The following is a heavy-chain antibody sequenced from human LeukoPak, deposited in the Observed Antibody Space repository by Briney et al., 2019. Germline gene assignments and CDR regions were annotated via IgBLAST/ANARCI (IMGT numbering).Heavy chain of an antibody. J-gene: IGHJ4*02. D-gene: IGHD4-11*01. V-gene: IGHV4-61*02. Sequence: SETLSLTCTVSGGSISSGSYYWSWIRQPAGKGLEWIGRIYTSGSTNYNPSFKSRVTISVDTSKNQFSLKLSSVTATDTAVYYCARGYDYSNYDAPSDYWGQGTLVTVSS. CDR1: GGSISSGSYY. CDR3: ARGYDYSNYDAPSDY. CDR2: IYTSGST.